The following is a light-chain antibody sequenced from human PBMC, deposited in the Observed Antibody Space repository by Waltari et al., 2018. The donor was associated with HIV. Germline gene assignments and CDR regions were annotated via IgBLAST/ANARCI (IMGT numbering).Light chain of an antibody. CDR2: DVS. CDR3: SSYTSSSTALVV. J-gene: IGLJ2*01. V-gene: IGLV2-14*03. CDR1: SIFVRGYNY. Sequence: SVLTQPVSVSGSLGQAITISCTGTSIFVRGYNYISSSQQHPGKAPKLMIYDVSNRPSGVSNRFSGSKSGNTASLTISGLQAEDEADYYCSSYTSSSTALVVFGGGTKLTVL.